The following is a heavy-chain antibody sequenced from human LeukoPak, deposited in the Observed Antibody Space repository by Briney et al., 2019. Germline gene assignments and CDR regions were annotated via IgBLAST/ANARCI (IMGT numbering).Heavy chain of an antibody. CDR1: GFTFSTSW. CDR3: ARDTKKADSSGYYPDAFDI. D-gene: IGHD3-22*01. Sequence: GGSLRLSCAASGFTFSTSWMTWVRQAPGKGLEWVSYISSSGSTIYYADSVKGRFTISRDSAKNSLYLRMNSLRAEDTAVYYCARDTKKADSSGYYPDAFDIWGRGTMVTVSS. CDR2: ISSSGSTI. J-gene: IGHJ3*02. V-gene: IGHV3-48*04.